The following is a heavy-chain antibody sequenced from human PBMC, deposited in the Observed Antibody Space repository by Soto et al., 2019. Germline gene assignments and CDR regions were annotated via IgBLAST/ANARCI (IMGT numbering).Heavy chain of an antibody. Sequence: QVQLQESGPGLVKPSQTLSLTCTVSGGSISSGDYYWSWIRQPPGQGLEWIGYIHYTWSTYYNPSLKSRVTMSLDTSKNQFPLKLSSVTAADTAVYYCARDPPTTVVTPGHWGQGTLVTVSS. D-gene: IGHD4-17*01. J-gene: IGHJ4*02. CDR3: ARDPPTTVVTPGH. CDR1: GGSISSGDYY. CDR2: IHYTWST. V-gene: IGHV4-30-4*01.